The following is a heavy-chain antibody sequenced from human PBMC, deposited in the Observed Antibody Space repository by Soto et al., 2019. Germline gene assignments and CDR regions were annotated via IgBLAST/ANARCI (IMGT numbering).Heavy chain of an antibody. CDR2: IRSKAYGGTT. J-gene: IGHJ6*02. CDR1: GFTFGDYA. D-gene: IGHD1-26*01. Sequence: PGGSLRLSCTASGFTFGDYAMSWVRQAPGKGLEWVGFIRSKAYGGTTDYAAPVKGRFTISRDDSKSIAYLQMNSLKTEDTAVYYCTRVGFTTGYYYYYGTDVWGQGTTVTVSS. V-gene: IGHV3-49*04. CDR3: TRVGFTTGYYYYYGTDV.